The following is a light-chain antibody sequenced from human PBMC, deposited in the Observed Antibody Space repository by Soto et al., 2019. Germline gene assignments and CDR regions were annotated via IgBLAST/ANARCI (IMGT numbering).Light chain of an antibody. CDR1: SGSIASNY. CDR3: QSYERDLLV. V-gene: IGLV6-57*04. Sequence: LTQPHSVSESPGKTLSISCTRSSGSIASNYVQWYQQRPGSDPTTVIYDNNQRLSGVPHHFSGSTDASSNSASLTISGQQTEDEDDYCCQSYERDLLVFGGGTQLTVL. J-gene: IGLJ2*01. CDR2: DNN.